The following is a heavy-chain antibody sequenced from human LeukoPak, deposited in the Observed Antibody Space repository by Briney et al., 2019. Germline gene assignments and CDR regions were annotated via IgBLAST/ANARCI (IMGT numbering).Heavy chain of an antibody. J-gene: IGHJ4*02. D-gene: IGHD3-10*01. Sequence: SETLSLTCAVYGGSFSGYYWSWIRQPPGKGLEWIGEINHSGSTNYNPSLKSRVTISVDTSKNQFSLKLSSATAADTAVYYCARPPYPSSGTYYFYYWGQGTLVTVSS. V-gene: IGHV4-34*01. CDR1: GGSFSGYY. CDR2: INHSGST. CDR3: ARPPYPSSGTYYFYY.